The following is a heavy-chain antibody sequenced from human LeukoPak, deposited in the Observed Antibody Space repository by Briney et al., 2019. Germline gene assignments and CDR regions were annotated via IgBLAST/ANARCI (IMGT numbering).Heavy chain of an antibody. CDR3: AKDRRNDFDY. CDR1: GFTFDDYA. V-gene: IGHV3-9*01. Sequence: GGSLRLSCAASGFTFDDYAMHWVRQAPGKGLEWVSGISGNSGSIGYADSVKGRFTISRDNAKNSLYLQMNSLRAEDTALHYCAKDRRNDFDYWGQGTLVTVSS. J-gene: IGHJ4*02. CDR2: ISGNSGSI. D-gene: IGHD1-14*01.